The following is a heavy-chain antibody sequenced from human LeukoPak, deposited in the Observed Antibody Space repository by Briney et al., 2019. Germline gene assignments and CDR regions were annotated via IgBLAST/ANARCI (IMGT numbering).Heavy chain of an antibody. V-gene: IGHV4-4*07. Sequence: TPPETLSLTCTVSGGSISSYYWSWIRQPAGKGLEWIGRIYTSGSTNYNPSLKSRVTMSVDTSKNQFSLKLSSVTAADTAVYYCAVHYDSSGAFDIWGQGTMVTVSS. D-gene: IGHD3-22*01. CDR3: AVHYDSSGAFDI. CDR1: GGSISSYY. J-gene: IGHJ3*02. CDR2: IYTSGST.